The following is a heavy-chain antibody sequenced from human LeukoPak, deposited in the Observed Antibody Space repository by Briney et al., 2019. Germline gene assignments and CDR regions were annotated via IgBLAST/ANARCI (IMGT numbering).Heavy chain of an antibody. CDR1: GGSISSSSYY. D-gene: IGHD3-10*01. CDR3: ARRGDYGSRGTHAFDI. Sequence: PSETLSLTCTVSGGSISSSSYYWSWIRQPAGKGLEWIGRIYTSGSTNYNPSLKSRVTMSVDTSKNQFSLKLSSVTAADTAVYYCARRGDYGSRGTHAFDIWGQGTMVTVSS. J-gene: IGHJ3*02. V-gene: IGHV4-61*02. CDR2: IYTSGST.